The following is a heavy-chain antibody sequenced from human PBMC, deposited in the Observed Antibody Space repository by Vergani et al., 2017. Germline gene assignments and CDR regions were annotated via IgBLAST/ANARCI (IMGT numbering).Heavy chain of an antibody. CDR2: IYYSGST. Sequence: QVQLQESGPGLVKPSETLSLTCTVSGGSISSYYWSCIRQPPGKGLEWIGYIYYSGSTNYNPSLKSRVTISVDTSKNQFSLKLSSVTAAETAVYYCARGVDYFDYWGQGTLVTVSS. CDR3: ARGVDYFDY. CDR1: GGSISSYY. J-gene: IGHJ4*02. D-gene: IGHD3-3*01. V-gene: IGHV4-59*01.